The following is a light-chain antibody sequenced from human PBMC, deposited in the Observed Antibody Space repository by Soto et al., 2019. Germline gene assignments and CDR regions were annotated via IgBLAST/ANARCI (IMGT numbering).Light chain of an antibody. Sequence: IVMTHSPATLSVSPGERVTLSCRASQSVSSHLAWYQQKPGQAPRLIMYAASTRANGIPARFSGSGSGTEFTITITSLQSEDFALYYCQQYNDLVTFGGGTKVEIK. V-gene: IGKV3-15*01. CDR1: QSVSSH. CDR2: AAS. J-gene: IGKJ4*01. CDR3: QQYNDLVT.